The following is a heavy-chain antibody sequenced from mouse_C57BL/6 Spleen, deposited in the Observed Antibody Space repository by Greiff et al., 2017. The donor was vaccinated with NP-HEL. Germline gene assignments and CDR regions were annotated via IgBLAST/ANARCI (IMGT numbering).Heavy chain of an antibody. Sequence: QVQLQQPGAELVKPGASVKMSCKASGYTFTSYWITWVKQRPGQGLEWIGDIYPGSGSTNYNEKFKSKATLTVDTSSSTAYMQLSSLTSEDSAVYYCARLGGSSGLFAYWGQGTLVTVSA. V-gene: IGHV1-55*01. CDR2: IYPGSGST. CDR3: ARLGGSSGLFAY. J-gene: IGHJ3*01. D-gene: IGHD3-2*02. CDR1: GYTFTSYW.